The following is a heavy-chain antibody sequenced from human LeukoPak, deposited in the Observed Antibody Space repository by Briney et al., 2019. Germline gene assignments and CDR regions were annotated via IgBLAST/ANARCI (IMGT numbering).Heavy chain of an antibody. D-gene: IGHD5-18*01. CDR2: ISGSGSTV. V-gene: IGHV3-48*03. J-gene: IGHJ4*02. CDR1: GFTFSSFE. CDR3: AKGFRDTAMFLDD. Sequence: GGSLRLSCTASGFTFSSFEMNWVRLAPGKGLKGISCISGSGSTVYYADSLKGRFTISRDNAKNSLYLQLNSLRAEDTAVYYCAKGFRDTAMFLDDWGQGTLVTVSS.